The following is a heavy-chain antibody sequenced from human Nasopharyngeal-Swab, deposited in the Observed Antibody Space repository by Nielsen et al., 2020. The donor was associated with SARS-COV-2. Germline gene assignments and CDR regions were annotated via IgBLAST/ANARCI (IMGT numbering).Heavy chain of an antibody. Sequence: ASVKVSCKASGYTFTNYGISWVRQAPGQGREWMGWISHYNGNRNYAQKLLGRVTTTTDTSTSTAYMELRSLRFDETAVYYCARGGIYCSSTSCYPFDNWGQGTLVTVSS. CDR1: GYTFTNYG. CDR3: ARGGIYCSSTSCYPFDN. J-gene: IGHJ4*02. D-gene: IGHD2-2*01. V-gene: IGHV1-18*01. CDR2: ISHYNGNR.